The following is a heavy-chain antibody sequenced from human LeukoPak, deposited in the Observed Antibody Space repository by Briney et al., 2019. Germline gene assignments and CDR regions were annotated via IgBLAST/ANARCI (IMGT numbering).Heavy chain of an antibody. D-gene: IGHD5-18*01. V-gene: IGHV5-51*01. CDR3: ARGKAGYSYGLTLDY. Sequence: GESLKISCKGSGYSFTSYWIGWVRQMPGKGLEWMGIIYPGDSDTRYSPSFQGQVTISADKSISTAYLQWSSLKASDTAMYYCARGKAGYSYGLTLDYWGQGTLVTVSS. CDR1: GYSFTSYW. J-gene: IGHJ4*02. CDR2: IYPGDSDT.